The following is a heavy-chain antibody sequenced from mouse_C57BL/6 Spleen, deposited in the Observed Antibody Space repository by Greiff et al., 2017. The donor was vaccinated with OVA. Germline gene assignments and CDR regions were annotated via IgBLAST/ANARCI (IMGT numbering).Heavy chain of an antibody. CDR3: GRGYYGSSYLYAMDY. Sequence: QVQLQQSGPGLVQPSQRLSIPCTVSGFSLTSYGVHWVRQSPGKGLEWLGGIWSGGSTDYNAALISRLSISKDNTKSQVFFKMNSLQADDAAIYYCGRGYYGSSYLYAMDYWGQGTTVTVSS. CDR2: IWSGGST. J-gene: IGHJ4*01. CDR1: GFSLTSYG. D-gene: IGHD1-1*01. V-gene: IGHV2-2*01.